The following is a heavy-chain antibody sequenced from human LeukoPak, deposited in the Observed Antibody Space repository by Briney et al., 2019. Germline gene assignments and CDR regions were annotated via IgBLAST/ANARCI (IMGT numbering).Heavy chain of an antibody. Sequence: ASVTVSCKASGYTFTGYYMHWVRQAPGQGLEWMGWINPNSGGTNYAQRFQGRVTMTRDTSIGTAYMEVSRLTSDDTAVYYCAREGVTTGTTDNWGQGTLVTVSS. J-gene: IGHJ4*02. CDR1: GYTFTGYY. D-gene: IGHD1-1*01. CDR3: AREGVTTGTTDN. V-gene: IGHV1-2*02. CDR2: INPNSGGT.